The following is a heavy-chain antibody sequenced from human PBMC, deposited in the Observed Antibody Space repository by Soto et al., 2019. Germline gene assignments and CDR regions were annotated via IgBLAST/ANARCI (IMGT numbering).Heavy chain of an antibody. CDR3: ARDGGRPDYYYYYGMDV. V-gene: IGHV3-23*01. D-gene: IGHD1-26*01. Sequence: PGGSLRLSCAASGFTFSSYAMSWVRQAPGKGLEWVSAISGSGGSTYYADSVKGRFTISRDNAKNTLYLQMNSLTAEDTAVYYCARDGGRPDYYYYYGMDVWGQGTTVTVSS. J-gene: IGHJ6*02. CDR1: GFTFSSYA. CDR2: ISGSGGST.